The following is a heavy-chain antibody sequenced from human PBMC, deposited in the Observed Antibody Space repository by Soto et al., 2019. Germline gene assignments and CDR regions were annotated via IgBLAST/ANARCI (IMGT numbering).Heavy chain of an antibody. J-gene: IGHJ5*02. V-gene: IGHV1-46*01. Sequence: QVQLVQSGAEVKQPGASVKVSCKASGFTFSRYYMHWIRQAPGQGLEWMGIINPSGASTNYAQKFQGRVTLTRDTATSTVSMEVSSLRSEDTAVYYCARDNSESNSWGFDPWGQGTLVTVSS. D-gene: IGHD1-26*01. CDR1: GFTFSRYY. CDR3: ARDNSESNSWGFDP. CDR2: INPSGAST.